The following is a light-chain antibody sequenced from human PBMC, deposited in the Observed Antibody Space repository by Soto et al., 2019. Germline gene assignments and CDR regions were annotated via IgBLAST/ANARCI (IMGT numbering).Light chain of an antibody. J-gene: IGLJ1*01. Sequence: QSVLTQPPSASGTPGQRVTISCSGSNSNIGSNTVNWYQQLPGTAPKLLIYYDNLRPSGVPDRISGSKSGTSASLAISGLQSDDEADYYWAAWDDSLNGRVFGTGTKRTVL. CDR3: AAWDDSLNGRV. CDR1: NSNIGSNT. V-gene: IGLV1-44*01. CDR2: YDN.